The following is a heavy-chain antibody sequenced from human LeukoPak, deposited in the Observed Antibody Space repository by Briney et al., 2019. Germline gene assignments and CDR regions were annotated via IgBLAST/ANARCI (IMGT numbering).Heavy chain of an antibody. J-gene: IGHJ3*01. CDR2: TTPSGST. CDR1: GGSITSGNYF. CDR3: TRDGRRGTFGDAFDL. Sequence: SQTLSLTCTVSGGSITSGNYFWSWIRQPAGKGLEWIGRTTPSGSTNYNPSLKSRVTISVDTPNNQFSLRLSSVTAADTAVYYCTRDGRRGTFGDAFDLWGQGTIITVSS. D-gene: IGHD1-26*01. V-gene: IGHV4-61*02.